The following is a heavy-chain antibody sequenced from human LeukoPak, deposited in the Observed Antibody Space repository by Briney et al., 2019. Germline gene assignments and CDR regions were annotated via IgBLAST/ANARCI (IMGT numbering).Heavy chain of an antibody. CDR3: ARRTNIAVAFDY. V-gene: IGHV4-34*01. D-gene: IGHD6-19*01. CDR2: INHSGST. CDR1: GGSFSGYY. Sequence: SETLSLTCAVYGGSFSGYYWSWIRQPPGKGLEWIGEINHSGSTNYNPSLKSRVTISVDTSKNQFSLKLSSVTAADTAVHYCARRTNIAVAFDYWGQGTLVTVSS. J-gene: IGHJ4*02.